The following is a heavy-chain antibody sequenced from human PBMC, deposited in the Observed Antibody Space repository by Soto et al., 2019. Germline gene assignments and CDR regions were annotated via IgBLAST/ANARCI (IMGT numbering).Heavy chain of an antibody. V-gene: IGHV1-69*13. CDR3: ARDSGSKKGSRAVGYNTGMDA. Sequence: SVKVSCKASGYTFTSYGITWVRQAPGQGLEWMGGIIPIFGTANYAQKFQGRLTITADESTTTVYMELNSLRSEDTAVYYCARDSGSKKGSRAVGYNTGMDAWGQGNKVTVSS. CDR1: GYTFTSYG. CDR2: IIPIFGTA. J-gene: IGHJ6*02. D-gene: IGHD5-12*01.